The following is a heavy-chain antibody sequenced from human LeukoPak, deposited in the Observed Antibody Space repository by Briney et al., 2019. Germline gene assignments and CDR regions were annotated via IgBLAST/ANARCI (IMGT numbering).Heavy chain of an antibody. CDR3: ARDGPSRDGYNRD. CDR1: GYTFTSYY. D-gene: IGHD5-24*01. V-gene: IGHV1-46*01. Sequence: GASVKVSCKASGYTFTSYYMHWVRQAPGQGLEWMGIINPSGGSTSYAQKFQGRVTMTRDTSTSTVYMELSSLRSEGTAVYYCARDGPSRDGYNRDWGQGTLVTVSS. CDR2: INPSGGST. J-gene: IGHJ4*02.